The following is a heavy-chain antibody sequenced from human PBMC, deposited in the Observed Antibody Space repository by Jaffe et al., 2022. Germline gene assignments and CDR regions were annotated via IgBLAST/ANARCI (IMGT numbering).Heavy chain of an antibody. CDR3: ARVPSGHYDFWSGYYFAY. Sequence: EVQLVESGGGLVKPGGSLRLSCAASGFTFSSYSMNWVRQAPGKGLEWVSSISSSSSYIYYADSVKGRFTISRDNAKNSLYLQMNSLRAEDTAVYYCARVPSGHYDFWSGYYFAYWGQGTLVTVSS. CDR2: ISSSSSYI. D-gene: IGHD3-3*01. CDR1: GFTFSSYS. J-gene: IGHJ4*02. V-gene: IGHV3-21*01.